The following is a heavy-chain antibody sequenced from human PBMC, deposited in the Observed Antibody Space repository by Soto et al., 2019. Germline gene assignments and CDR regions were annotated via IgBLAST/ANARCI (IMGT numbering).Heavy chain of an antibody. Sequence: QVQLQESGPGLVKPSETLSLTCTVSGGSISSYYWSWIRQPPGKGLEWIGYIYYSGSTNYNPSLKSRVTISVDTSKNQFSLKRSSVTAADTAVYYCARSDEHSRKRSSCYYYMDVWGKGTTVTVSS. CDR1: GGSISSYY. D-gene: IGHD6-6*01. CDR2: IYYSGST. CDR3: ARSDEHSRKRSSCYYYMDV. J-gene: IGHJ6*03. V-gene: IGHV4-59*08.